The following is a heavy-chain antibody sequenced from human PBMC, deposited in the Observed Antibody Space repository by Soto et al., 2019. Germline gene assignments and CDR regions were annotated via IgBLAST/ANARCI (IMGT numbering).Heavy chain of an antibody. CDR3: TTEEHYRA. CDR1: GFIFTKAW. J-gene: IGHJ3*01. V-gene: IGHV3-15*01. Sequence: PGGSLRLSCAASGFIFTKAWMSWVRQAPGKGLEWVGRVKSNTDGGTTDYAAPVKGRFTISRDDSKNTLYLQMNSLKTEDTAVYYCTTEEHYRAWGQGTMVTVSS. CDR2: VKSNTDGGTT. D-gene: IGHD3-10*01.